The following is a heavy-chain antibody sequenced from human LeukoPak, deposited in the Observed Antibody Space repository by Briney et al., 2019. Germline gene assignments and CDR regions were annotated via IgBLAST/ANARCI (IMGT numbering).Heavy chain of an antibody. D-gene: IGHD3-3*01. CDR2: IRSKAYGGTT. V-gene: IGHV3-49*04. Sequence: PGRSLRLSCTASGFTFGDYAMSWVRQAPGKGLEWVGFIRSKAYGGTTEYAASVKGRFTISRDDTKSIAYLQINSLKTEDKAVYYYTRNPTAYYNFWSGYSCDYWGQGTLVSVSS. J-gene: IGHJ4*02. CDR3: TRNPTAYYNFWSGYSCDY. CDR1: GFTFGDYA.